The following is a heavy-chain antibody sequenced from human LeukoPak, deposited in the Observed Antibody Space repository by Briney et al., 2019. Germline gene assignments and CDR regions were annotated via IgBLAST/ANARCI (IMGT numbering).Heavy chain of an antibody. CDR2: INHSGST. CDR3: ARGMRDYVWGSYRYTPLDY. V-gene: IGHV4-34*01. D-gene: IGHD3-16*02. Sequence: SETLSLTCTVYGGSISGYYWSWIRQPPGKGLEWIGEINHSGSTNYNPSLNSRVTISIDTSKNQFSLKLSSVTAADTAVYYCARGMRDYVWGSYRYTPLDYWGQGTLVTVSS. J-gene: IGHJ4*02. CDR1: GGSISGYY.